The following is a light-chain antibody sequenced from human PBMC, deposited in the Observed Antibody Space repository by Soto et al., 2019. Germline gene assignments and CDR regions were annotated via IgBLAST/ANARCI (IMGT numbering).Light chain of an antibody. CDR3: QQYGSSPWT. J-gene: IGKJ1*01. CDR2: GAS. Sequence: EIVLTQSPGTLSLSPGERATLSCSASQSVSSSYLAWYQQKPGQAPRLLIYGASSRATGIPDRFSGSGSGTEFTLTLSRLETEDCSVYYCQQYGSSPWTFGQGTKVEIK. CDR1: QSVSSSY. V-gene: IGKV3-20*01.